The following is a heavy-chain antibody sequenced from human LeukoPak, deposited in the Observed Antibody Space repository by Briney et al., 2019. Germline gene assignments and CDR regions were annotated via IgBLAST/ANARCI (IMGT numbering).Heavy chain of an antibody. CDR3: ARDPTPITMVRGVIMFGENWFDP. CDR2: INPNSGGT. J-gene: IGHJ5*02. V-gene: IGHV1-2*02. D-gene: IGHD3-10*01. CDR1: GYTFTGYY. Sequence: ASVRVSCKASGYTFTGYYMHWVRQAPGQGLEWMGWINPNSGGTNHAQKFQGRVTMTRDTSISTAYMELSRLRSDDTAVYYCARDPTPITMVRGVIMFGENWFDPWGQGTLVTVSS.